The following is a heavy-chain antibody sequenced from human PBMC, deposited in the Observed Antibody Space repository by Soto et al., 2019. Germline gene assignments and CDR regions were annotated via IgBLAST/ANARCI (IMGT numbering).Heavy chain of an antibody. Sequence: GASVKVSCKASGGTFSSYAISWVRQAPGQGLEWMGGIIPIFGTANYAQKFQGRVTITADESTSTAYMELSSLRSEDTAVYYCARMTYMFWSGYYTGNWFDPWGQGTLVNVS. D-gene: IGHD3-3*01. CDR3: ARMTYMFWSGYYTGNWFDP. CDR2: IIPIFGTA. J-gene: IGHJ5*02. V-gene: IGHV1-69*13. CDR1: GGTFSSYA.